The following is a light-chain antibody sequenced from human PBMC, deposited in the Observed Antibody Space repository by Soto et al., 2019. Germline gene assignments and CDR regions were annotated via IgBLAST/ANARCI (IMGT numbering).Light chain of an antibody. CDR1: SSDVGSYNV. J-gene: IGLJ3*02. CDR2: EGN. V-gene: IGLV2-23*03. Sequence: QSALTQPASVSGSPGQSITISCTGTSSDVGSYNVVSWYQQHPGKAPKLMIYEGNKRPSGVSNRFSGSKSGNTASLTISGLQAEDEAGYYCCSYAGSSTFVFGGGTKVTVL. CDR3: CSYAGSSTFV.